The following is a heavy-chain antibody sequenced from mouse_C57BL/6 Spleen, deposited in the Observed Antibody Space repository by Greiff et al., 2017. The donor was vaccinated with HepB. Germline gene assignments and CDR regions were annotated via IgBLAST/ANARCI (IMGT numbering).Heavy chain of an antibody. D-gene: IGHD1-1*01. CDR1: GYTFTSYW. Sequence: QVQLQQPGAELVKPGASVKLSCKASGYTFTSYWMQWVKQRPGQGLEWIGEIDPSDSYTNYNQKFKGKATLTVDTPSSTAYMQLSSLTSEDSAVYYCARGTITTVNYWGQGTTLTVSS. V-gene: IGHV1-50*01. J-gene: IGHJ2*01. CDR2: IDPSDSYT. CDR3: ARGTITTVNY.